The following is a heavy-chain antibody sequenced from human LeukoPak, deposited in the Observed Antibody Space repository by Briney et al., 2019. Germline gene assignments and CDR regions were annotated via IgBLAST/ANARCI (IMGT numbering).Heavy chain of an antibody. V-gene: IGHV3-23*01. D-gene: IGHD6-19*01. Sequence: PGGSLRLSCAASGFTFNNYAMTWVRQAPGKGLEWVSAISGSTGGTYYSDSVKGRFTISRDNSKNKLYLQMNSLRAEDTAIYYCAKTIYNSGVDYFDYWGQGTLVTVSS. CDR3: AKTIYNSGVDYFDY. CDR2: ISGSTGGT. J-gene: IGHJ4*02. CDR1: GFTFNNYA.